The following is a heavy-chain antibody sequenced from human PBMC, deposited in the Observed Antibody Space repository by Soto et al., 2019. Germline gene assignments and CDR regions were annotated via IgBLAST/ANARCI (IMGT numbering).Heavy chain of an antibody. J-gene: IGHJ4*02. Sequence: EVQLVESGGNVLQPGGSLRLSCAASGFISSSYWMHWVRQAPGKGLVWVSRINRDGSRTDYADSVKGRFAVSRDNAKNTVLLQMNRLRADYTAVYYCARGVNGYYYVDYWGQGTLVTVSS. CDR3: ARGVNGYYYVDY. CDR1: GFISSSYW. V-gene: IGHV3-74*01. D-gene: IGHD2-8*01. CDR2: INRDGSRT.